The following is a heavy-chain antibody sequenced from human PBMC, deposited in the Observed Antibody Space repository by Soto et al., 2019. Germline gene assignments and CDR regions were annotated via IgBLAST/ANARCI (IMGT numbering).Heavy chain of an antibody. D-gene: IGHD6-19*01. V-gene: IGHV4-59*01. CDR3: ASDRSSGWDQGYGMDV. J-gene: IGHJ6*02. CDR1: GGSISTYY. Sequence: SETLSLTCTVSGGSISTYYWSWIRQPPGKGLEWIGYIYYSGSTSYNPSLKSRVTISVDTSKNQFSLKLRSVTAADTAVYYCASDRSSGWDQGYGMDVWGQGTTVTSP. CDR2: IYYSGST.